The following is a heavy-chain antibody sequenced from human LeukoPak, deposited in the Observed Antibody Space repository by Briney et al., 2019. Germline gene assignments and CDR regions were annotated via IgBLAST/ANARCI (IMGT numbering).Heavy chain of an antibody. CDR3: ARALHPKVGATNY. CDR1: GFIFSTYG. D-gene: IGHD1-26*01. V-gene: IGHV3-30*03. Sequence: PGRSLRLSCAASGFIFSTYGMHWVRQAPGKGLEWVAVISHDGSNKYYGDSVKGRFTISRDNSKNTLYLQMNSLRAEDTAVYYCARALHPKVGATNYWGQGTLVTVSS. CDR2: ISHDGSNK. J-gene: IGHJ4*02.